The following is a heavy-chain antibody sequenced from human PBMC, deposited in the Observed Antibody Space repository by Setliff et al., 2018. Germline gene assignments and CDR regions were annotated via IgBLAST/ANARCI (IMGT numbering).Heavy chain of an antibody. CDR1: GGSIRSYY. J-gene: IGHJ3*02. D-gene: IGHD2-2*01. Sequence: SLTCTVSGGSIRSYYWSWIRQPPGKGLEWIGYIYTSGRTNYNPSLKSRVTISVDTSKNQFTLKVSSVTAADTAVYYCARDPPYCSSTSCRGAFDIRGQGTMVTVSS. V-gene: IGHV4-4*08. CDR2: IYTSGRT. CDR3: ARDPPYCSSTSCRGAFDI.